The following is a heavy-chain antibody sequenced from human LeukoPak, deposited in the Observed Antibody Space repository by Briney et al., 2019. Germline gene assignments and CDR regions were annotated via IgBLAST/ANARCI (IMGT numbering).Heavy chain of an antibody. CDR3: ATSSYSSSSS. CDR2: INHDASEK. V-gene: IGHV3-7*01. Sequence: PGGSLRLSCTASGLTFTNYWMIWVRQAPGKGLEWVANINHDASEKYYVGSVEGRFTISRANAKNSLFLKMNSLRAEDTGVYYCATSSYSSSSSWGQGTLVTVSS. CDR1: GLTFTNYW. J-gene: IGHJ5*02. D-gene: IGHD6-6*01.